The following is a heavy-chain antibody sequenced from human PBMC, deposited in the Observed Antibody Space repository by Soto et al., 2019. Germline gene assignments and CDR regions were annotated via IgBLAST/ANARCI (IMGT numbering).Heavy chain of an antibody. CDR3: AREGFSTVVMAGFDY. J-gene: IGHJ4*02. V-gene: IGHV1-69*01. D-gene: IGHD4-17*01. CDR2: IIPIFGTA. CDR1: GGTFSSYA. Sequence: QVQLVQSGAEVKKPGSSVKVSCKASGGTFSSYAISWVRQAPGQGLEWTGGIIPIFGTANYAQKFQGRVTITADESTSTAYMELSSLRSEDTAVYYCAREGFSTVVMAGFDYWGQGTLVTVSS.